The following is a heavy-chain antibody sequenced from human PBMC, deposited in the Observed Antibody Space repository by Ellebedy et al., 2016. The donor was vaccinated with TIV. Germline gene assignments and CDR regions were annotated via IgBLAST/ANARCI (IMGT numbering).Heavy chain of an antibody. Sequence: GESLKISXAASGFTFSSYAMSWVRQAPGKGLEWVSAISGSGGSTYYADSVKGRFTIPRDNSKNTLYLQMNSLRAEDTAVYYCAKDLRGGSGYYFDYWGQGTLVTVSS. CDR1: GFTFSSYA. CDR3: AKDLRGGSGYYFDY. V-gene: IGHV3-23*01. D-gene: IGHD3-22*01. J-gene: IGHJ4*02. CDR2: ISGSGGST.